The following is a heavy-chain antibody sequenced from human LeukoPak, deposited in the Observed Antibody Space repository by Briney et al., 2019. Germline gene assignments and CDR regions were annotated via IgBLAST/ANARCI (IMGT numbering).Heavy chain of an antibody. D-gene: IGHD3-10*01. Sequence: GGSLTLSCAASGFTFSGYWMSWLRQAPGKGLEWVANIKQEGGEKYYVDSVKGRFTISRDNAKNSLYLQMNSLRAEDTAVYYCARDRGFGQADVWGKGTTVTVFS. CDR3: ARDRGFGQADV. J-gene: IGHJ6*04. CDR2: IKQEGGEK. CDR1: GFTFSGYW. V-gene: IGHV3-7*01.